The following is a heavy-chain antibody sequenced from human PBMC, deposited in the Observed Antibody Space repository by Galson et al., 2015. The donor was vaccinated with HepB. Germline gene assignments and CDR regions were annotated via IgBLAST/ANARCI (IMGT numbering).Heavy chain of an antibody. J-gene: IGHJ4*02. CDR1: GFTFSSYW. D-gene: IGHD4-23*01. CDR2: IKQDGSEK. Sequence: SLRLSCAASGFTFSSYWMSWVRRAPGKGLEWVANIKQDGSEKYYVDSVKGRFTISRDNAKNSLYLQMNSLRAEDTAAYYCAGDDYGGLFDYWGQGTLVTVSS. CDR3: AGDDYGGLFDY. V-gene: IGHV3-7*03.